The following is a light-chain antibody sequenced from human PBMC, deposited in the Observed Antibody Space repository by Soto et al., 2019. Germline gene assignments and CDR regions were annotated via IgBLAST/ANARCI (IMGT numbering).Light chain of an antibody. CDR3: KQYGSSGT. V-gene: IGKV3-20*01. CDR2: DAS. Sequence: EIVLTQSPATLSLYPGESATLSCRASQSVSSYLAWYQQKPGQAPRLLIYDASNRATGIPDRFSGSGSGTEFTLTISRLEPEDFAVYYCKQYGSSGTCGQGTKVDIK. J-gene: IGKJ1*01. CDR1: QSVSSY.